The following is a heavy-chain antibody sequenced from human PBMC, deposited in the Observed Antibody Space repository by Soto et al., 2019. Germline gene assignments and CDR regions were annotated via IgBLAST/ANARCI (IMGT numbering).Heavy chain of an antibody. V-gene: IGHV4-34*01. CDR2: INHSGST. D-gene: IGHD6-6*01. CDR3: ARCEYSSSSEYSYYYMDV. J-gene: IGHJ6*03. CDR1: GGSFSGYY. Sequence: SETLSLTCAVYGGSFSGYYWSWIRQPPGKGLEWIGEINHSGSTNYNPSLKSRVTISVDTSKNQFSLKLSSVTAADTAVYYCARCEYSSSSEYSYYYMDVWGKGTTVTVSS.